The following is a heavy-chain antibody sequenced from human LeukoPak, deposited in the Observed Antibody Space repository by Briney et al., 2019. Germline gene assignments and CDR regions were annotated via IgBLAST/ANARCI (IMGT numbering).Heavy chain of an antibody. CDR3: ARVGRSGWHRLEAFDI. V-gene: IGHV1-46*01. Sequence: ASVKVSCKASGYTFTSYYMHWVRQAPGQGLEWMGKINPSGGSTTYAQKFQGSATMTRDTSTSTVYMELSSLRSDDTAVYYCARVGRSGWHRLEAFDIWGQGTMVTVSS. J-gene: IGHJ3*02. CDR1: GYTFTSYY. CDR2: INPSGGST. D-gene: IGHD6-19*01.